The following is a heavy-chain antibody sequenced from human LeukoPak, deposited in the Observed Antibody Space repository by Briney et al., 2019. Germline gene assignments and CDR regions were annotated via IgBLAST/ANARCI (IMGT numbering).Heavy chain of an antibody. CDR1: GYTFTSYD. D-gene: IGHD5-24*01. V-gene: IGHV1-8*02. J-gene: IGHJ4*02. CDR3: ARGTKKRGLQYFFDY. Sequence: RCASVKVCCKASGYTFTSYDINWVRQATGQLLEWIGWMNPNSGNTGYAQKFQGRVTMTRNTAISTAYMELSSLRSEDTAVYYCARGTKKRGLQYFFDYWGQGTLVTVSS. CDR2: MNPNSGNT.